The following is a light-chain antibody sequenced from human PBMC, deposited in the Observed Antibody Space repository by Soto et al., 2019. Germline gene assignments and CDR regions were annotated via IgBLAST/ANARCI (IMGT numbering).Light chain of an antibody. Sequence: DIQMTQSPSTLSASVGDRVTITCRARQSISSWLACYQQKPGKAPKLLIYDASSLESGAPSRFSGRGAVTEFALTISSLQPDDFATYYCQQYNSYAYTCGQGTKLDIK. J-gene: IGKJ2*01. V-gene: IGKV1-5*01. CDR2: DAS. CDR3: QQYNSYAYT. CDR1: QSISSW.